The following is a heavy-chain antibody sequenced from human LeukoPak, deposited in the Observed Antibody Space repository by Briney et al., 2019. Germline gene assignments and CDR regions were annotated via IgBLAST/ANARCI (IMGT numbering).Heavy chain of an antibody. D-gene: IGHD3-22*01. J-gene: IGHJ4*02. Sequence: PGGSLRLSCAASGFTFSSYAMHWVRQAPGKGLEWVAVISYDGSNKYYADSVKGRFTISRDNSKNTLYLQMNSLRAEDTAVYYCARSYDSSGYYHRFDYWGQGTLVTVSS. CDR3: ARSYDSSGYYHRFDY. V-gene: IGHV3-30-3*01. CDR1: GFTFSSYA. CDR2: ISYDGSNK.